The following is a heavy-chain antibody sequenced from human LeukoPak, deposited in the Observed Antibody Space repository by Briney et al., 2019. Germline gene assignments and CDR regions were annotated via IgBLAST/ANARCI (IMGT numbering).Heavy chain of an antibody. CDR3: ARDPLRPDVYYYYMDV. J-gene: IGHJ6*03. CDR1: GDSISNYY. Sequence: SETLSLTCNVSGDSISNYYWSWIRQSPGKGLEWIGYIYYSGSTNYNPSLKSRVTISLDTSKNQFSLTLNSVTDADTAVYYCARDPLRPDVYYYYMDVWGKGATVTVSS. CDR2: IYYSGST. V-gene: IGHV4-59*12.